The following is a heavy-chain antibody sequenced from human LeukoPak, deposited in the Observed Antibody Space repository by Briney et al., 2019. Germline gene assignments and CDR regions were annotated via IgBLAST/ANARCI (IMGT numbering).Heavy chain of an antibody. CDR3: ASSNGRGWLQQYYFDY. CDR1: GFTFSSYE. Sequence: GGSLRLSCAASGFTFSSYEMNWVRQAPGKGLEWVSYISSSGSTIYYADSVKGRFTISRDNDKNSLYLQMNSLRAEDTAVYYCASSNGRGWLQQYYFDYWGQGTLVTVSS. V-gene: IGHV3-48*03. D-gene: IGHD5-24*01. J-gene: IGHJ4*02. CDR2: ISSSGSTI.